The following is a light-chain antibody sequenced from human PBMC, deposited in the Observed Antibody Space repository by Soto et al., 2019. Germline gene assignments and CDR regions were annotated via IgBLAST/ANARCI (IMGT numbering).Light chain of an antibody. CDR1: QSVSSN. V-gene: IGKV3-20*01. J-gene: IGKJ5*01. CDR3: QQYGRTPIT. Sequence: EIVLTQSPGTLSLSPGEIATLSFSASQSVSSNLAWYQQKPGQPPRLFIYGASSRATGIPDRVSGSGSGTDFTLIISRLEPEDFAVYYCQQYGRTPITFGQGTRLEI. CDR2: GAS.